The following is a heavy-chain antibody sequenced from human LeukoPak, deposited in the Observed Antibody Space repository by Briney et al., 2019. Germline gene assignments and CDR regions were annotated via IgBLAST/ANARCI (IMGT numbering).Heavy chain of an antibody. D-gene: IGHD2-15*01. Sequence: ASVKVSCKASGGTFSSYAISWVRQAPGQGLEWMGRIIPIFGTANYAQKFQGRVTITTDESTSTAYMELSSLRSEDTAVHYCAACRGGSCYVDYWGQGTLVTVSS. J-gene: IGHJ4*02. CDR1: GGTFSSYA. CDR2: IIPIFGTA. CDR3: AACRGGSCYVDY. V-gene: IGHV1-69*05.